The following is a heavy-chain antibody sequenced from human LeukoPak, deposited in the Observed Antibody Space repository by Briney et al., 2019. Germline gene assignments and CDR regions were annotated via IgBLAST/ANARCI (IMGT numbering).Heavy chain of an antibody. CDR3: VRAGYYDSSGYSILYYYYMDV. Sequence: SVKVSCKASGGTFSSYAISWVRQAPGQGLEWMGGIIPIFGTANYAQEFQGRVTITTDESTSTAYMELSSLRSEDPAVYYCVRAGYYDSSGYSILYYYYMDVWGKGTTVTVSS. D-gene: IGHD3-22*01. V-gene: IGHV1-69*05. J-gene: IGHJ6*03. CDR2: IIPIFGTA. CDR1: GGTFSSYA.